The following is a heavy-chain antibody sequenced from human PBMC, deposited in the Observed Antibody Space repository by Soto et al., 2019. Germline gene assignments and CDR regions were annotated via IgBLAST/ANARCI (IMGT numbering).Heavy chain of an antibody. CDR3: ATRSLRITGTTGWFDP. CDR2: INHSGST. CDR1: GGSFSGYY. V-gene: IGHV4-34*01. J-gene: IGHJ5*02. D-gene: IGHD1-7*01. Sequence: SETLSLTCAVYGGSFSGYYWSWIRQPPGKGLEWIGEINHSGSTNYNPSLKSRVTISVDTSKNQFSLKLSSVTAADTAVYYCATRSLRITGTTGWFDPWGQGTLVTVSS.